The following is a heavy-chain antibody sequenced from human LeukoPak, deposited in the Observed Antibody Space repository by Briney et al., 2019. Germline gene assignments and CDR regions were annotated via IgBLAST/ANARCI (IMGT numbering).Heavy chain of an antibody. V-gene: IGHV1-24*01. D-gene: IGHD5-12*01. CDR2: FDPEDGET. CDR3: ATDLGYSGYDFDY. J-gene: IGHJ4*02. CDR1: GYTLTELS. Sequence: ASVKVSCKVSGYTLTELSMHWVRPAPGKGLEWMGGFDPEDGETIYAQKFQGRVTMTEDTSTDTAYMELSSLRSEDTAVYYCATDLGYSGYDFDYWGQGTLVTVSS.